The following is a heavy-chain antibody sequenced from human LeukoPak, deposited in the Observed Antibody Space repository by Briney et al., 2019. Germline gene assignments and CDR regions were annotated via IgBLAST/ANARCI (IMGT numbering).Heavy chain of an antibody. CDR1: GFTLSSNY. CDR3: ARDSVGATNYFDY. V-gene: IGHV3-53*05. D-gene: IGHD1-26*01. J-gene: IGHJ4*02. Sequence: GGSLRLSCAASGFTLSSNYMSWVRQAPGKGLEWVSVIYSGGSTYYADSVKGRFTISRDNSKNTLYLQMNSLRAEDTAVYYCARDSVGATNYFDYWGQGTLVTVSS. CDR2: IYSGGST.